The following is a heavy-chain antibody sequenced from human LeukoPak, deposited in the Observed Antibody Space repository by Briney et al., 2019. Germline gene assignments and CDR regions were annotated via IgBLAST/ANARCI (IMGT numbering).Heavy chain of an antibody. CDR1: GFTLSNFA. Sequence: GGSLRLSCPASGFTLSNFAMHWVRQSPDKGLQYVSAISTNGSRTFYADSVRDRFIISRDNSKNTRYLQMGSLRREDTAVYYCARDSFYTGYDRGFGYWGQGTLVTVSS. J-gene: IGHJ4*02. CDR2: ISTNGSRT. V-gene: IGHV3-64*02. D-gene: IGHD5-12*01. CDR3: ARDSFYTGYDRGFGY.